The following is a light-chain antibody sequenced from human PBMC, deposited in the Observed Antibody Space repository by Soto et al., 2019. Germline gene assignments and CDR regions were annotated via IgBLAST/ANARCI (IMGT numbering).Light chain of an antibody. CDR3: LQHKTYPRT. CDR1: QAIRND. Sequence: DIQMTQSPSSLSASVGDRVTITCRASQAIRNDLGWYQQKPAKAPKRLIYAASSLESGVPSRFSGSGSGTEFTLTISSLQPEDSATYYCLQHKTYPRTFDQGTKVEIK. V-gene: IGKV1-17*01. J-gene: IGKJ1*01. CDR2: AAS.